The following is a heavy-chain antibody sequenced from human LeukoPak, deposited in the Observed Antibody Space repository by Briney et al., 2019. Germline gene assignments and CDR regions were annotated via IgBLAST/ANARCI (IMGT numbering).Heavy chain of an antibody. V-gene: IGHV6-1*01. J-gene: IGHJ4*02. CDR1: GDSVSSNSAA. D-gene: IGHD3-22*01. CDR2: TYYRSKWYN. Sequence: SQTLSLTCAISGDSVSSNSAAWNWIRQSPSRGLEWLGRTYYRSKWYNDYAVSVKSRITINPDTSKNQFSLQLNSVTPEDTAVYYCARVGFYDSSGCLHYYFDYWGQGTLVTVSS. CDR3: ARVGFYDSSGCLHYYFDY.